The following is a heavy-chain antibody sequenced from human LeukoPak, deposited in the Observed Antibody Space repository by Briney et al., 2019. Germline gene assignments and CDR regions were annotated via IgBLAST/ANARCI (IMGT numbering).Heavy chain of an antibody. D-gene: IGHD3/OR15-3a*01. CDR1: GGSISSSNW. CDR2: IYHSGST. V-gene: IGHV4-4*02. J-gene: IGHJ4*02. CDR3: ARSYWTGYHHLDF. Sequence: PSETLSLTCAVSGGSISSSNWWSWVRQPPGKGLEWIGEIYHSGSTNYNPSLKSRLTISVDKSKNQFSLKLSSVTAADTAVYYCARSYWTGYHHLDFWGQGTLVTVSS.